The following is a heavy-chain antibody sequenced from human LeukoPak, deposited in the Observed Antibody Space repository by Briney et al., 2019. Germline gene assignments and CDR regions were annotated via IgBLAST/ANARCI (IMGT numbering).Heavy chain of an antibody. CDR2: ISTYNGNT. V-gene: IGHV1-18*01. D-gene: IGHD2-15*01. Sequence: ASVKVSCKAFGYTFSSYGITWVRQAPGQGLEWMGWISTYNGNTKYAQKVQGRVTMTTDTSTSTAYMELTSLRSDDTAVYYCARGSGYCSGGSCYGGWYFDVWGRGTLVTVSS. J-gene: IGHJ2*01. CDR1: GYTFSSYG. CDR3: ARGSGYCSGGSCYGGWYFDV.